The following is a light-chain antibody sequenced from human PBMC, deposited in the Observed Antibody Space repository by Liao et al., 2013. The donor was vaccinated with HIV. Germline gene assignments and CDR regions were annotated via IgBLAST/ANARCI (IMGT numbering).Light chain of an antibody. CDR2: YDN. CDR1: NIVTKS. J-gene: IGLJ3*02. CDR3: QVWDSSLGV. Sequence: SYELTQPPSVSVAPGKTATITCGGNNIVTKSVHWYQKKPGQAPVVVIFYDNDRPSGIPERFSGSNSGNTATLTISRVEAGDEADYYCQVWDSSLGVFGGGTKLTVL. V-gene: IGLV3-21*04.